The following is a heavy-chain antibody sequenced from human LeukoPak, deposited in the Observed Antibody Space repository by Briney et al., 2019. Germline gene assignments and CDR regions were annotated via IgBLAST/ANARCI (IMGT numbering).Heavy chain of an antibody. V-gene: IGHV3-23*01. CDR3: AKEFGKYSSGWYPRWFDP. D-gene: IGHD6-19*01. CDR2: ISGSGGST. CDR1: GFTFSSYG. Sequence: GGSLRLSCAASGFTFSSYGMSWVRQAPGKGLEWVSAISGSGGSTYYADSVKGRFTISRDNSKNTLYLQMNSLRAEDTAVYYCAKEFGKYSSGWYPRWFDPWGQGTLVTVSS. J-gene: IGHJ5*02.